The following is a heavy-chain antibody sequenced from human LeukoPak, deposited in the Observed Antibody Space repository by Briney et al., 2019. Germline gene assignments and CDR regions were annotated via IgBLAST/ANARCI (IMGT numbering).Heavy chain of an antibody. Sequence: GGSLRLSCAASGFTFSSYAMHWVRQAPGKGLEWVAVISYDGSNKYYADSVKGRFTISRDNSKNTLYLQMNSLRAEDTAVYYCAKDDADYCSSTSCYSHAFDIWGQGTMVTVSS. CDR3: AKDDADYCSSTSCYSHAFDI. CDR2: ISYDGSNK. V-gene: IGHV3-30-3*01. J-gene: IGHJ3*02. D-gene: IGHD2-2*02. CDR1: GFTFSSYA.